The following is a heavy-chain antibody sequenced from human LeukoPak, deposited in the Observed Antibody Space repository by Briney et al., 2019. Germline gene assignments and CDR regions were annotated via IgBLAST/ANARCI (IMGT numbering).Heavy chain of an antibody. Sequence: PWGALWLSFASPGNSLGNNLGDWVPQGPGKGVGLTSRINSDGGGAIYADAVKGRFTVSRDNAKNTLYLQMNSLRAEDTAVYYCARDVPHNWFDTWGQGTLVTVSS. CDR1: GNSLGNNL. CDR2: INSDGGGA. J-gene: IGHJ5*02. V-gene: IGHV3-74*01. CDR3: ARDVPHNWFDT.